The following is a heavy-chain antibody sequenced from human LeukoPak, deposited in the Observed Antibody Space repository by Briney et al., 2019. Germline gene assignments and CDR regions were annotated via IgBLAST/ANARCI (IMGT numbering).Heavy chain of an antibody. CDR3: ARGAGSSWFDY. CDR2: LNPNSGAT. J-gene: IGHJ4*02. V-gene: IGHV1-2*02. Sequence: ASVKVSCKPSGYTFTVNYLHWVRHAPGQGLEWMGWLNPNSGATNYAQKFQGRVTLTRVTSISTAYMELTRLTSDDTAMYYCARGAGSSWFDYWGQGALVTVSS. D-gene: IGHD6-13*01. CDR1: GYTFTVNY.